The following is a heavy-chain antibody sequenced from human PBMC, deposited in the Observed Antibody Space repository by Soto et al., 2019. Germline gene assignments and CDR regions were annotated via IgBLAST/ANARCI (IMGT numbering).Heavy chain of an antibody. D-gene: IGHD3-10*01. CDR3: ARAPYASGPTYVAS. Sequence: SETLSLTCTVSGDSVSSSYTYWIRQPPGKGLEWMGYIYYSGNSNYNPSLKSRVTMSVDTTKNQVSLKLSSATAADTAIYYFARAPYASGPTYVASWGQGALVTVSS. CDR1: GDSVSSSY. CDR2: IYYSGNS. J-gene: IGHJ4*02. V-gene: IGHV4-59*02.